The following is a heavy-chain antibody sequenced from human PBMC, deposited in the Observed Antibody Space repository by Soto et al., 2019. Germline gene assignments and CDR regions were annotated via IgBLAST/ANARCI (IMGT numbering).Heavy chain of an antibody. V-gene: IGHV3-23*01. CDR1: GFTFSTYP. Sequence: PGGSLRLSCAASGFTFSTYPMTWVRQAPGKGLEWVSSIGAGADVTYYADSVKGRFTISRDNYKDTLFLQMNSLRADDTAVYYCAKSLSSCSGGSCSRDFAFWGQGTLVTVSS. D-gene: IGHD2-15*01. CDR2: IGAGADVT. J-gene: IGHJ4*02. CDR3: AKSLSSCSGGSCSRDFAF.